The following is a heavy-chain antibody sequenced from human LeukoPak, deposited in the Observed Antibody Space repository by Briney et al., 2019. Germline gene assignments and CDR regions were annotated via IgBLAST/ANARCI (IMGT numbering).Heavy chain of an antibody. D-gene: IGHD1-26*01. CDR3: AKDRSGSQWNDAFDI. Sequence: QPGGSLRLSCAAAGFTVSSNYMSWVRQAPGKGLECVSVIYSGGSTYYADSVKGRFTISRDNSKNTLYVQTNSLRAEDTAVYYCAKDRSGSQWNDAFDISGQGTMVTVSS. CDR1: GFTVSSNY. CDR2: IYSGGST. V-gene: IGHV3-53*01. J-gene: IGHJ3*02.